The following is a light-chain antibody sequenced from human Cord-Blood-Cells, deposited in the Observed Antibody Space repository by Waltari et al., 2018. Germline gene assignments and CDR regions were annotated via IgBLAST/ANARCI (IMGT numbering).Light chain of an antibody. J-gene: IGKJ4*01. Sequence: EIVMTQSPATLSVSPGERATLSCRASQSVSSNLAGYQQKRGQAPRLLIYGASTRATGIPARFSGSGSGTEFTLTISSLQSEDFVVDYCQQYNNWPSFGGGTKVEIK. CDR2: GAS. V-gene: IGKV3-15*01. CDR3: QQYNNWPS. CDR1: QSVSSN.